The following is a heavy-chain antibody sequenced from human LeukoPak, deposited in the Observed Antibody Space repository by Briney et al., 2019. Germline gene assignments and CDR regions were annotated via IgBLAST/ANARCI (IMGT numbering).Heavy chain of an antibody. J-gene: IGHJ3*02. Sequence: SATLSLTCTVSGGSISSYYWSWIRQPPGKGLEWIGYIYYSGSTNYNPSLKSRVTISVDTSKNQFSLKLSSVTAADTAVYYCARSSYDFEAFDIWGQGTMVTVSS. V-gene: IGHV4-59*01. CDR3: ARSSYDFEAFDI. CDR2: IYYSGST. D-gene: IGHD3-3*01. CDR1: GGSISSYY.